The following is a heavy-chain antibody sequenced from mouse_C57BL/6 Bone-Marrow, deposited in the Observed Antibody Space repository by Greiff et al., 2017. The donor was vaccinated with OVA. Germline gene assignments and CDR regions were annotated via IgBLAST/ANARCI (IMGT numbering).Heavy chain of an antibody. J-gene: IGHJ2*01. CDR1: GFTFSSYG. CDR3: ARKAWVIRGGYFDY. D-gene: IGHD2-1*01. CDR2: ISLVGSYT. V-gene: IGHV5-6*01. Sequence: EVQGVESGGDLVKPGGSLKLSCAASGFTFSSYGMSWVRQTPDKRLEWVATISLVGSYTYYPDSVKGRFTISRDNAKNTLYLKISSLKSENTAMYYCARKAWVIRGGYFDYWGQGTTLTVSS.